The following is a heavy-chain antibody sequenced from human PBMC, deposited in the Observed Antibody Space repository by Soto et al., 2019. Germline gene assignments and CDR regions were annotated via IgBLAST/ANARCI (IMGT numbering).Heavy chain of an antibody. CDR2: ISGYNGNT. Sequence: ASVKVSCKASGYTFTSHGISWVRQAPGPGLEWMGLISGYNGNTKYALTFQGRVTLTTDTSTSTAYMELRSLRSDDTAVYYCVRDPVDCSGGSCYPQFDYWGQGTLVTVSS. D-gene: IGHD2-15*01. CDR3: VRDPVDCSGGSCYPQFDY. V-gene: IGHV1-18*01. CDR1: GYTFTSHG. J-gene: IGHJ4*02.